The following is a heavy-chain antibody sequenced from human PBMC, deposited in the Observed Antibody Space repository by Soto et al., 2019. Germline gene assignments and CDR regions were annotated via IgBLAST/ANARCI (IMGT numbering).Heavy chain of an antibody. CDR1: GGTFSGYT. V-gene: IGHV1-69*02. J-gene: IGHJ3*02. D-gene: IGHD2-15*01. CDR3: ASGYCSGGSCYSRAHDAFDI. Sequence: SVKVSCKASGGTFSGYTISWVRQAPGQGLEWMGRIIPILGIANYAQKFQGRVTITADKSTSTAYMELSSLRSEDTAVYYCASGYCSGGSCYSRAHDAFDIWGQGTMVTVSS. CDR2: IIPILGIA.